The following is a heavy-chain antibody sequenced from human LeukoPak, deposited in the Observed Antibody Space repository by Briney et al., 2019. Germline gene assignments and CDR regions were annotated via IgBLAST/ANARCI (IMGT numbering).Heavy chain of an antibody. CDR2: INHSGST. J-gene: IGHJ3*02. V-gene: IGHV4-34*01. Sequence: PSETLSLTCAVCGGSFSGYYWSWIRQPPGKGLEWIGEINHSGSTNYNPSLKSRVTISVDTSKNQFSLKLSSVTAADTAVYYCARWELLPAFDIWGQGTMVTVSS. D-gene: IGHD1-26*01. CDR3: ARWELLPAFDI. CDR1: GGSFSGYY.